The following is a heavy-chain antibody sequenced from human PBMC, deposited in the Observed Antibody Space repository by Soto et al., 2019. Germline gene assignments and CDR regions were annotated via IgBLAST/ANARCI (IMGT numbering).Heavy chain of an antibody. CDR3: ARDRRDVLRYFDWLSPFDY. D-gene: IGHD3-9*01. CDR1: GYTFTSYG. Sequence: ASVKVSCKASGYTFTSYGISWVRQAPGQGLEWMGWISAYNGNTNYAQKPQGRVTMTTDTSTSTAYMELRSLRSDDTAVYYCARDRRDVLRYFDWLSPFDYWGQGTLVTVSS. V-gene: IGHV1-18*04. CDR2: ISAYNGNT. J-gene: IGHJ4*02.